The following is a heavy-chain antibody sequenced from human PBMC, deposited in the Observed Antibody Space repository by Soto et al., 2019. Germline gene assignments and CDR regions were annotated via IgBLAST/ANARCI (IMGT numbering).Heavy chain of an antibody. J-gene: IGHJ6*03. Sequence: QVQLVQSGAEVKKPGASVKVSCKASGYTFTSYDINWVRQATGQGLEWMGWMNPNSGNTGYAQKFQGIDTMTRNTTISTAYMELSRLRSEDTAVYYCARGPFSNGTNFLFYYYYYLDVWGKGTTVTVSS. CDR2: MNPNSGNT. CDR1: GYTFTSYD. D-gene: IGHD1-1*01. CDR3: ARGPFSNGTNFLFYYYYYLDV. V-gene: IGHV1-8*01.